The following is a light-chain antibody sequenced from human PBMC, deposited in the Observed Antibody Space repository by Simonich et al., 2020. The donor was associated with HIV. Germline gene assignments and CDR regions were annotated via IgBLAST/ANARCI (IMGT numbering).Light chain of an antibody. CDR2: GAS. V-gene: IGKV3-15*01. CDR1: QRVSSN. CDR3: QQYNNWPPPIT. Sequence: EIVMTQSPATLSVSPGERATPSCRARQRVSSNLAWYQQKPGQAPRLLISGASTRATGIPARFSGSGSGTEFTLTISSLQSEDFAVYYCQQYNNWPPPITFGQGTRLEIK. J-gene: IGKJ5*01.